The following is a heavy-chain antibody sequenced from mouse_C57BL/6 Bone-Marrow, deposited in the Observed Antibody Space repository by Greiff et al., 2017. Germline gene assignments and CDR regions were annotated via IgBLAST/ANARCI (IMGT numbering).Heavy chain of an antibody. Sequence: QVQLKESGPGLVAPSQCLSITCTISGFSLPSYGVHWVRQSPGKGLVWLVVIWSDGITTYNSTLKSRLSISKDNSKSQVFLKKNSLQPDDTAMYYCARGNYYAMDDWGQGTSVTVTS. V-gene: IGHV2-6-1*01. J-gene: IGHJ4*01. CDR1: GFSLPSYG. CDR3: ARGNYYAMDD. CDR2: IWSDGIT.